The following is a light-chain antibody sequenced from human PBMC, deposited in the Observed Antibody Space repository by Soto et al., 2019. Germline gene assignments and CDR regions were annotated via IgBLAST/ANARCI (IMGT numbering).Light chain of an antibody. CDR3: QQYNSYPLFT. J-gene: IGKJ3*01. V-gene: IGKV1-5*01. CDR1: QSISSW. Sequence: DIQMTQSPSTLSASVGDRVTITCRASQSISSWLAWYQQKPGKAPKLLIYDASSLESGVPSRFSGSGSGTEFTLTLSSLQPDDFATYYFQQYNSYPLFTFGPGTKVDIK. CDR2: DAS.